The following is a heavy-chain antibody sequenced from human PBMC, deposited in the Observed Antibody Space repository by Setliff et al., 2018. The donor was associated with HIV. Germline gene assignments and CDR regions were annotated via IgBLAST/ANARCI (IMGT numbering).Heavy chain of an antibody. D-gene: IGHD6-13*01. Sequence: ASVKVSCKASGYTFTGYASSWVRQAPGQGLEWLGWISAYNGDTNYAQKGQGRVSRNIDTSTSTAYMELRSLRSDDMAVYYCARRGVFDAFDIWGQGTMVTVSS. V-gene: IGHV1-18*03. J-gene: IGHJ3*02. CDR1: GYTFTGYA. CDR2: ISAYNGDT. CDR3: ARRGVFDAFDI.